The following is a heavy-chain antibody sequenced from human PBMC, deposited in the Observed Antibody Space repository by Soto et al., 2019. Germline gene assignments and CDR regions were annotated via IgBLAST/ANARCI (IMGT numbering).Heavy chain of an antibody. CDR3: AHAGDFDLLSFDR. J-gene: IGHJ4*02. CDR2: IYWDDDK. Sequence: SGPTREPAQTLTLTCAFSGFSLTTTRMGVAWIRQPPGKALEWLALIYWDDDKRYSPSLKNRLTVSKDTSTNRVVLTITNISPDDTGTYFCAHAGDFDLLSFDRWGPGTLVTVSS. V-gene: IGHV2-5*02. CDR1: GFSLTTTRMG. D-gene: IGHD2-15*01.